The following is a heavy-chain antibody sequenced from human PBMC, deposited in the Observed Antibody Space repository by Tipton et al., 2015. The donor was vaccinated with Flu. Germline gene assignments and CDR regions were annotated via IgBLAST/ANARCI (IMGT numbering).Heavy chain of an antibody. Sequence: TLSLTCTVSGGSISSGGYYWSWIRQHPGKGLEWIGYIYYSGSTYYNPSLKSLVTISVDTSKKQFSLKLSSATAADTAVYYCARYSSSSVVDAFDIWGQGTMVTVSS. V-gene: IGHV4-31*01. CDR3: ARYSSSSVVDAFDI. CDR2: IYYSGST. CDR1: GGSISSGGYY. J-gene: IGHJ3*02. D-gene: IGHD6-6*01.